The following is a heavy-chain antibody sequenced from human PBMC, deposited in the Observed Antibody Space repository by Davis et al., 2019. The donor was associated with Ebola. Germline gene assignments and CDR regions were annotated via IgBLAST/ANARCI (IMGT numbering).Heavy chain of an antibody. D-gene: IGHD3-10*01. V-gene: IGHV3-66*01. Sequence: GESLKISCAASGFTVSSNYMTWVRQAPGKGLEWVSIIYSGASTYYADSVKGRFTISRDIYKNTLYLQMNSLRAEDTAVYYCGMIRGVINAFDMWGQGTLVTVSS. CDR1: GFTVSSNY. CDR2: IYSGAST. CDR3: GMIRGVINAFDM. J-gene: IGHJ3*02.